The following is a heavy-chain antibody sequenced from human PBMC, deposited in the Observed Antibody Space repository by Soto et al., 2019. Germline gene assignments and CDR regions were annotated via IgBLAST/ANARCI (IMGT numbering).Heavy chain of an antibody. V-gene: IGHV3-23*01. Sequence: PGGSLRLSCAASGFTFSSYAMAWVRQAPGKGLEWVSTISGTGGSAYYADSVKGRFTISRDNSKSTLYVQMNSLRAEDTAVYYCAKGVKWWDYFDYWGQGTLVTVSS. CDR2: ISGTGGSA. J-gene: IGHJ4*02. CDR1: GFTFSSYA. CDR3: AKGVKWWDYFDY. D-gene: IGHD2-15*01.